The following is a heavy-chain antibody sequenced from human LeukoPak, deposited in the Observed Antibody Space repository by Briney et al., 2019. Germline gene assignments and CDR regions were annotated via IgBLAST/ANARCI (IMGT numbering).Heavy chain of an antibody. CDR3: ARGRHPDPTEPRPYYFDY. CDR1: GGSISSGGYY. CDR2: INYSGST. D-gene: IGHD6-6*01. Sequence: SETLSLTCTVSGGSISSGGYYWSWIRQHPGKGLNWIGYINYSGSTYYNPSLKSRVTISVDTSKNQFSLKLSSVTAADTAVYYCARGRHPDPTEPRPYYFDYWGQGTLVTVSS. V-gene: IGHV4-31*03. J-gene: IGHJ4*02.